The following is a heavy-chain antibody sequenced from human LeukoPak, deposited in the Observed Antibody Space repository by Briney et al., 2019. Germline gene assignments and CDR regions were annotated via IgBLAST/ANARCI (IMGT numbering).Heavy chain of an antibody. CDR1: DGSISSYY. CDR3: ARDSVCVVAATRTYYYGMDG. Sequence: SETLSLTCTVSDGSISSYYWSWIRQPPGKGLEWIGYIYYSGSTNYNPSLKSQVTISVDTSNNHVSLKLSSLTAADTAVYYCARDSVCVVAATRTYYYGMDGWGKGTTVTVSS. CDR2: IYYSGST. V-gene: IGHV4-59*01. D-gene: IGHD2-15*01. J-gene: IGHJ6*04.